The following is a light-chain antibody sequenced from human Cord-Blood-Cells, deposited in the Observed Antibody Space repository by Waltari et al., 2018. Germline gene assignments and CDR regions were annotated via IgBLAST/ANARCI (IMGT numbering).Light chain of an antibody. J-gene: IGKJ2*01. CDR2: WAS. Sequence: DIVMTQFPGYLAMSLADEATIHSDSSQSALYSSNNKNYLAWYQQKPGQPPKLLIYWASTRESGVPDRFSGSGSGTDFTLTISSLQAEDVAVYYCQQYYSTPPYTFGQGTKLEIK. V-gene: IGKV4-1*01. CDR3: QQYYSTPPYT. CDR1: QSALYSSNNKNY.